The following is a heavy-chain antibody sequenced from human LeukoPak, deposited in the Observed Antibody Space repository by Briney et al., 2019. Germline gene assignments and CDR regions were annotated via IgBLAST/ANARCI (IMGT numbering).Heavy chain of an antibody. CDR3: VRRDTGWTSFDY. CDR1: GDSINRNN. V-gene: IGHV4-59*08. D-gene: IGHD6-19*01. J-gene: IGHJ4*02. CDR2: IYYTGKN. Sequence: SEALSLTCVVPGDSINRNNLGLIRQPSGKGLQWIGDIYYTGKNNYNPSLKSRVTISLDTAKDHLSLNLTSVIAADTAIYYCVRRDTGWTSFDYWGQGILVTVSS.